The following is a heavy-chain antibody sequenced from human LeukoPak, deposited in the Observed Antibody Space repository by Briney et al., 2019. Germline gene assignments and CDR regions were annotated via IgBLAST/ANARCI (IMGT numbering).Heavy chain of an antibody. CDR1: GFTFGDYG. Sequence: GGSLRLSCITSGFTFGDYGLSWVRQAPGKGLEWVGFIRSKAYGATTEYAASLKDRFTISRDDSKNTLYLQMNSLKTEDTAVYYCTTDQGQVTTVTTEFDYWGQGTLVTVSS. V-gene: IGHV3-49*04. CDR3: TTDQGQVTTVTTEFDY. J-gene: IGHJ4*02. D-gene: IGHD4-17*01. CDR2: IRSKAYGATT.